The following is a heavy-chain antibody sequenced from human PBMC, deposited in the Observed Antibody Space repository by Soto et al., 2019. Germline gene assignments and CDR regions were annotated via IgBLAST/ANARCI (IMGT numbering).Heavy chain of an antibody. CDR3: ARSDWFDP. D-gene: IGHD3-16*01. CDR1: GFTFSSYE. Sequence: EVQLVESGGGLVQPGGSLRLSCAASGFTFSSYEMIWVRQAPGEGLECLSYITRGGSIIHYADSVKGRFTISRDNAKNSLYLQMNSLREEDTAVYYCARSDWFDPWGQGTLVIVSS. J-gene: IGHJ5*02. CDR2: ITRGGSII. V-gene: IGHV3-48*03.